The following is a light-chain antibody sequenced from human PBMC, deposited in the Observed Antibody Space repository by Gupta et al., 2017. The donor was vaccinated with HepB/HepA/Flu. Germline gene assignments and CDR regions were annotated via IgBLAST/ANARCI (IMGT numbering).Light chain of an antibody. CDR1: SSDAGSYNL. CDR2: EVS. Sequence: QSALTQPPSVSGSPGQSITISCTGTSSDAGSYNLVCWYQQHPGKAPKLMIYEVSKRPSGVSNRFSGSKSGNTASLTISGLQAEDEADYYCCSYAGSSSVVFGGGTKLTVL. V-gene: IGLV2-23*02. J-gene: IGLJ2*01. CDR3: CSYAGSSSVV.